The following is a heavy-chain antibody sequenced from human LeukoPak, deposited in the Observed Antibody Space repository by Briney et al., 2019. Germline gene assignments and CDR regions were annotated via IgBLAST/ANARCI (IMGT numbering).Heavy chain of an antibody. CDR1: GGSISSGSYY. CDR2: IYNSGST. Sequence: TSETLSLTCTVSGGSISSGSYYWSWIRQPAGKGLEWIGYIYNSGSTNYNASLKSRVTISVDRSKNQFSLKLSSVTAADTAVYYCARVWDHDYGDLHFDYWGQGTLVTVSS. J-gene: IGHJ4*02. D-gene: IGHD4-17*01. CDR3: ARVWDHDYGDLHFDY. V-gene: IGHV4-61*01.